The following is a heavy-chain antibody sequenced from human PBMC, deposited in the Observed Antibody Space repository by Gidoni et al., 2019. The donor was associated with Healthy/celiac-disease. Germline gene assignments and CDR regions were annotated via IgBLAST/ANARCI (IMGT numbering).Heavy chain of an antibody. CDR1: GFTFRSYW. CDR2: IKQDGSEK. CDR3: ARDGFNTGPVVADAFDI. J-gene: IGHJ3*02. Sequence: EVQLVESGGGLVQPGGSLRLSCAASGFTFRSYWISWVRQAPGKGLEWVANIKQDGSEKYYVDSVKGRFTISRDNAKNSLYLQMNSLRAEDTAVYYCARDGFNTGPVVADAFDIWGQGTMVTVSS. V-gene: IGHV3-7*01. D-gene: IGHD3-22*01.